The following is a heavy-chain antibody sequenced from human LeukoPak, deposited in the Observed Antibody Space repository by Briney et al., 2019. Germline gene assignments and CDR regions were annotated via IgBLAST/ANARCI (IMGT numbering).Heavy chain of an antibody. V-gene: IGHV3-66*01. Sequence: GGSLRLSCAASGFTVNTNYISWVRQAPGKGPEWVSVIYSGGRIYYADSVKDRFTISRDNSKNTLYLQMNSLRAEDTAVYYCARGGYCSSTSCLLDYWGQGTLVTVSS. J-gene: IGHJ4*02. CDR1: GFTVNTNY. CDR3: ARGGYCSSTSCLLDY. D-gene: IGHD2-2*01. CDR2: IYSGGRI.